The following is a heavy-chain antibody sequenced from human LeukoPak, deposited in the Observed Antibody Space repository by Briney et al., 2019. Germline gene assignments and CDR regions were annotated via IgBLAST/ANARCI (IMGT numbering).Heavy chain of an antibody. D-gene: IGHD3-22*01. CDR2: INPSGGST. J-gene: IGHJ4*02. CDR3: ASNPSSGYYLFDY. Sequence: ASVKVSCKASGYTFTSYYMHWVRQAPGQGLXXXXIINPSGGSTXXXXKXXGXXTMTRDTSTSTVYMELSSLRSEDTAVYYCASNPSSGYYLFDYWGQGTLVTVSS. CDR1: GYTFTSYY. V-gene: IGHV1-46*01.